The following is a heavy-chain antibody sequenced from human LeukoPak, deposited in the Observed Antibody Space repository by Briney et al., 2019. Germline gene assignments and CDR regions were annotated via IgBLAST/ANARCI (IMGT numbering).Heavy chain of an antibody. D-gene: IGHD4-17*01. J-gene: IGHJ4*02. Sequence: SETLSLTCTVSDGSITNYDWSWVRQPPGKRLEFIGHVHYSGTTNYNPSLRSRVTISIDTSKKHFFLKLKSVTAADTAVYYCATGYGDFRVEGRYFYSWGQGTLVTVSS. CDR1: DGSITNYD. CDR3: ATGYGDFRVEGRYFYS. CDR2: VHYSGTT. V-gene: IGHV4-59*01.